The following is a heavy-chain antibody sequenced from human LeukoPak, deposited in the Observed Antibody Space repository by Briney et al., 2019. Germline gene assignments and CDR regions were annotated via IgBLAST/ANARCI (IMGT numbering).Heavy chain of an antibody. CDR1: GFTSSSYA. CDR2: ISYDGSNK. CDR3: ARDFGATVVTGPFDY. D-gene: IGHD4-23*01. V-gene: IGHV3-30*04. Sequence: GGSLRLSCAASGFTSSSYAMHWVRQAPGKGLEWVAVISYDGSNKYYADSVKGRFTISRDNSKNTLYLQMNSLRAEDTAVYYCARDFGATVVTGPFDYWGQGTLVTVSS. J-gene: IGHJ4*02.